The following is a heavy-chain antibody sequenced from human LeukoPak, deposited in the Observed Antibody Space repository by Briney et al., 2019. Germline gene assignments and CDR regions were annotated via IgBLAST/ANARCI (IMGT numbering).Heavy chain of an antibody. V-gene: IGHV3-23*01. J-gene: IGHJ3*02. CDR3: AKGHTGYDAFDI. Sequence: PGGSLRLSCATTGFTFSSYALSWVRQAPGKGLEWVSAISASGGSTYYADSAKGRFTFSRDNSKNALYLQMNSLRAEDTAVYYCAKGHTGYDAFDIWGQGTMVTVSS. CDR1: GFTFSSYA. CDR2: ISASGGST. D-gene: IGHD3-9*01.